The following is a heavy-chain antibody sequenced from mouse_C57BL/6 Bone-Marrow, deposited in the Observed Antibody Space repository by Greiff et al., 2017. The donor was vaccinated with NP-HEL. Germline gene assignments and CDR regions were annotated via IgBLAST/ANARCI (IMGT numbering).Heavy chain of an antibody. CDR1: GYTFTSYG. CDR2: LYPRSGNT. V-gene: IGHV1-81*01. CDR3: ARGAYYGSSYRFAY. D-gene: IGHD1-1*01. Sequence: QVQLQQSGAELARPGASVKLSCKASGYTFTSYGISWVKQRTGQGLEWIGELYPRSGNTYYNEKFKGKATLTADKSSSTAYMELRSLTSEDSAVYFCARGAYYGSSYRFAYWGQGTLVTVSA. J-gene: IGHJ3*01.